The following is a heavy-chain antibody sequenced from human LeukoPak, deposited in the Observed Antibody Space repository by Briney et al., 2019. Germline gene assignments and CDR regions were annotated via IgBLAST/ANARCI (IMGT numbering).Heavy chain of an antibody. J-gene: IGHJ4*02. CDR2: IYPSDSDT. V-gene: IGHV5-51*01. CDR3: ATTTVTTGSPFDY. CDR1: GYSFTTYW. D-gene: IGHD4-11*01. Sequence: GESLKISCKSSGYSFTTYWIGWVRQLAGKGLGWMGIIYPSDSDTRYSPSFQGQVTISADKSISTAYLQWSSLKASDTAMYYCATTTVTTGSPFDYWGQGTLVTVSS.